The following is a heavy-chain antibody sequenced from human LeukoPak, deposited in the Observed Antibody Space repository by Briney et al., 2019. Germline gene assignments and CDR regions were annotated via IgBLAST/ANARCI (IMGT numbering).Heavy chain of an antibody. CDR1: GGSFSSYY. Sequence: SETLSLTCAVYGGSFSSYYWGWIRQPPGKGLEWIGSIFYSGNTYDNPSLKSRVTISVDTSKNQFSLKLNSVTAAATAVYYCARHRSKWLQSSFDYWGQGTLVTVSS. J-gene: IGHJ4*02. CDR2: IFYSGNT. CDR3: ARHRSKWLQSSFDY. D-gene: IGHD5-24*01. V-gene: IGHV4-39*01.